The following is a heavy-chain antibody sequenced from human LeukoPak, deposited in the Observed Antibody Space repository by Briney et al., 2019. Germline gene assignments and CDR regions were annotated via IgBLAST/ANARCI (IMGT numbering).Heavy chain of an antibody. D-gene: IGHD4-17*01. CDR2: INPSGGST. Sequence: GASVKVSCKASGYTFTSYYMHWVRQAPGQGLEWMGIINPSGGSTSYAQKFQGRVTMTEDTSTDTAYMELSSLRSEDTAVYYCATVASTVTSHYYYYGMDVWGQGTTVTVSS. CDR3: ATVASTVTSHYYYYGMDV. J-gene: IGHJ6*02. V-gene: IGHV1-46*01. CDR1: GYTFTSYY.